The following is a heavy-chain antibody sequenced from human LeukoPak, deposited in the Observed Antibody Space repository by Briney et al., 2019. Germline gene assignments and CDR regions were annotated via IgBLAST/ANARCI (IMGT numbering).Heavy chain of an antibody. J-gene: IGHJ4*02. CDR2: ISYTKSA. D-gene: IGHD2-21*01. Sequence: SETLSLTCTVSGASITSNTYFWAWIRQPPGKGLEWIGTISYTKSAYYNTSLRSRVTISVDTSKSQFSLKLSSVTAADTAVYYCARGVVIAPQTFDYWGQGTLVTVSS. CDR1: GASITSNTYF. V-gene: IGHV4-39*07. CDR3: ARGVVIAPQTFDY.